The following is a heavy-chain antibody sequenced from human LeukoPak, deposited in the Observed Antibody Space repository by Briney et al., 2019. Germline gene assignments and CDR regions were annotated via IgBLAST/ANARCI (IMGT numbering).Heavy chain of an antibody. Sequence: GGSLRLSCAASGFTFSSYSMNWVCQAPGKGLEWVSSISSSSSYIYYADSVKGRFTISRDNAKNSLYLQMNSLRAEDTAVYYCARAVVPAAPGPLHDAFDIWGQGTMVTVSS. CDR2: ISSSSSYI. J-gene: IGHJ3*02. CDR3: ARAVVPAAPGPLHDAFDI. V-gene: IGHV3-21*01. D-gene: IGHD2-2*01. CDR1: GFTFSSYS.